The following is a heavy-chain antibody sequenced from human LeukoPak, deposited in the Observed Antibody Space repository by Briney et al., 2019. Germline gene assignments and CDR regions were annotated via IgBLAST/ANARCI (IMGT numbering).Heavy chain of an antibody. D-gene: IGHD6-6*01. CDR3: ARDGDGSSRYFHH. V-gene: IGHV1-18*04. CDR1: AYRFTSYG. Sequence: ASVKVSCKASAYRFTSYGINWVRQAPGQGLEWMGWISPYNGHTNYAQKLQGRVTMTTDTSTTTASMEVRSLRSDDTAVYYCARDGDGSSRYFHHWGRGTLVTVSS. J-gene: IGHJ1*01. CDR2: ISPYNGHT.